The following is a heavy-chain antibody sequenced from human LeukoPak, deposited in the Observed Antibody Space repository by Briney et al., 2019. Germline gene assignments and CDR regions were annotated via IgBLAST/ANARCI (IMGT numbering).Heavy chain of an antibody. V-gene: IGHV4-59*01. CDR3: ARGRDYYYDSSGFYGLDN. J-gene: IGHJ4*02. CDR2: ISYTGST. CDR1: GGSLTNFY. D-gene: IGHD3-22*01. Sequence: SETLSLTCTVSGGSLTNFYWSWIRQPPGKGLEWIGYISYTGSTNYNPSLRSRVTISVDTSKNQFALKLRSVTAADTAVYYCARGRDYYYDSSGFYGLDNWGQGTLVTISS.